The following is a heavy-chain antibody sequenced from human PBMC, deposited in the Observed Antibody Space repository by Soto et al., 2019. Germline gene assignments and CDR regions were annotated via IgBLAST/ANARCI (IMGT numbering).Heavy chain of an antibody. D-gene: IGHD3-22*01. V-gene: IGHV1-69*01. Sequence: QVQLVQSGAEVKKPGSSVKLSCKASGAIVNSYSFSWVRXAPGQGLEWMGGIMPVFGTPTYAQKFQGRVTITLDESTSTLYMELTSLRSEDTAVYFCARGYRYYYDTSGYYPFDYWGQGTLVTVSS. CDR3: ARGYRYYYDTSGYYPFDY. J-gene: IGHJ4*02. CDR2: IMPVFGTP. CDR1: GAIVNSYS.